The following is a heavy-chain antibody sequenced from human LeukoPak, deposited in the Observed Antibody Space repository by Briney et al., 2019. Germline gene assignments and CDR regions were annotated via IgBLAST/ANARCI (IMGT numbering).Heavy chain of an antibody. CDR2: IYYSGST. J-gene: IGHJ3*02. V-gene: IGHV4-30-4*08. Sequence: WVRQAPGKGLEWIGYIYYSGSTYYNPSLKSRVTISVDTSKNQFSLKLSSVTAADTAVYYCARARGYGSGSYYNAGDAFDIWGQGTMVTVSS. D-gene: IGHD3-10*01. CDR3: ARARGYGSGSYYNAGDAFDI.